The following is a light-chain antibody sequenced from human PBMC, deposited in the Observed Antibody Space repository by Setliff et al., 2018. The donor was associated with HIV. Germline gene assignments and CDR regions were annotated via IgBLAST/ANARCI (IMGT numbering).Light chain of an antibody. CDR3: SSYTSHSLFV. Sequence: QSALAQPASVSGSPGQSITISCTGTSSDIGAFNDVSWYQQYPGKVPKLMIYEVSNRPSGISTRFSGSKSANTASLTISGLQAEDEADYYCSSYTSHSLFVFGPVTKVTVL. V-gene: IGLV2-14*01. CDR1: SSDIGAFND. CDR2: EVS. J-gene: IGLJ1*01.